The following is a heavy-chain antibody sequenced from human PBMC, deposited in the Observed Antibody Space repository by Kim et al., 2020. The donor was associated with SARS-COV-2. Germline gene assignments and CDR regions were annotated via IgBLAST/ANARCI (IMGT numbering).Heavy chain of an antibody. J-gene: IGHJ5*02. Sequence: ASVKVSCKASGYTFTSYGISWVRQAPGQGLEWMGWISAYNGNTNYAQKLQGRVTMTTDTSTSTAYMELRSLRSDDTAVYYCARDSLPRGYYGSGRENWFDPWGQGTLVTVSS. CDR3: ARDSLPRGYYGSGRENWFDP. CDR2: ISAYNGNT. V-gene: IGHV1-18*04. CDR1: GYTFTSYG. D-gene: IGHD3-10*01.